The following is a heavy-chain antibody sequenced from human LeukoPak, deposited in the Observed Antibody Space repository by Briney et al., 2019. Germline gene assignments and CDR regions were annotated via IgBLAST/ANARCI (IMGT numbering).Heavy chain of an antibody. J-gene: IGHJ4*02. Sequence: PGGSLRLSCAASGFTFSSYSMNSVRQAPGKGLEWVANIQQDGNEKYYVDSVKGRFTISRDNAKNSLYLQMNSLRVEDTAVYYCASRIVGTPDYFDYWGQGTLVTVSS. CDR3: ASRIVGTPDYFDY. V-gene: IGHV3-7*01. CDR1: GFTFSSYS. D-gene: IGHD1-26*01. CDR2: IQQDGNEK.